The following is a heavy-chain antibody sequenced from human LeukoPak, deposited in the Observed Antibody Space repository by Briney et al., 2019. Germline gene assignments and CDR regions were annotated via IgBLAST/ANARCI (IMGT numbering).Heavy chain of an antibody. CDR3: ARDGIVGAYNSGNDY. Sequence: GGSLRLSCVASGFTFSSYAMNWVRQAPGKGLEWVSVVSVSGENTYFADSVKGRFTISRDNAKNTLYLQMNSLRAEDTAVYYCARDGIVGAYNSGNDYWGQGTLVTVSS. D-gene: IGHD1-26*01. CDR2: VSVSGENT. CDR1: GFTFSSYA. J-gene: IGHJ4*02. V-gene: IGHV3-23*01.